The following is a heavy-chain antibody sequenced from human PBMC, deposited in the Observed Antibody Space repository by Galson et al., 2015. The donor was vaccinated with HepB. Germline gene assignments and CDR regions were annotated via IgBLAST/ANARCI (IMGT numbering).Heavy chain of an antibody. V-gene: IGHV3-48*01. CDR3: ARAPRRGWLQSDAFDI. CDR1: GFTFSSYS. D-gene: IGHD5-24*01. J-gene: IGHJ3*02. Sequence: SLRLSCAASGFTFSSYSMNWVRQAPGKGLEWVSYISSSSSTIYYADSVKGRFTISRDNAKNSLYLQMNSLRAEDTAVYYCARAPRRGWLQSDAFDIWGQGTMVTVSS. CDR2: ISSSSSTI.